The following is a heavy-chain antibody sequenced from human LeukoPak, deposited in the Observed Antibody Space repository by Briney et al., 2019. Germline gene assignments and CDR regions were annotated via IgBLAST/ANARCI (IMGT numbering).Heavy chain of an antibody. CDR1: GFTFSSYA. CDR3: AKVGSHVRLPEGFDY. J-gene: IGHJ4*02. CDR2: ISGSGGST. D-gene: IGHD2-15*01. V-gene: IGHV3-23*01. Sequence: GGSLRLSCAASGFTFSSYAMSWVRQAPGKGLEWVSAISGSGGSTYYADSVKGRFTISRDNSKNTLYLQMNSLRAEDTAVYYCAKVGSHVRLPEGFDYWGQGTLVTVSS.